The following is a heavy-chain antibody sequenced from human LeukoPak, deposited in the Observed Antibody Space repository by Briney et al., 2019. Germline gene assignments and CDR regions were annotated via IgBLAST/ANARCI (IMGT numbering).Heavy chain of an antibody. CDR3: ARGRLSYYDFWSGPDWFDP. V-gene: IGHV1-8*03. Sequence: ASVKVSCKASGYTFTSYDINWVLQATGHGLEWMGWMNPNSGNTGYAQKFQGRVTITRNTSISTAYMELSSLRSEDTAVYYCARGRLSYYDFWSGPDWFDPWGQGTLVTVSS. J-gene: IGHJ5*02. CDR2: MNPNSGNT. CDR1: GYTFTSYD. D-gene: IGHD3-3*01.